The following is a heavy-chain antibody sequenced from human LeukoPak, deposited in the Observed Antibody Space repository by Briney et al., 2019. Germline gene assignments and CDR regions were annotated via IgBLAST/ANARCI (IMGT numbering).Heavy chain of an antibody. V-gene: IGHV4-59*01. CDR1: GGSFSGYY. CDR3: ARGYCSSTSCSYFDC. Sequence: SETLSLTCAVYGGSFSGYYWSWIRQPPGKGLEWIGYIYYSGSTNYNPSLKSRVTISVDTSKSQFSLKLSSVTAADTAVYYCARGYCSSTSCSYFDCWGQGTLVTVSS. J-gene: IGHJ4*02. CDR2: IYYSGST. D-gene: IGHD2-2*01.